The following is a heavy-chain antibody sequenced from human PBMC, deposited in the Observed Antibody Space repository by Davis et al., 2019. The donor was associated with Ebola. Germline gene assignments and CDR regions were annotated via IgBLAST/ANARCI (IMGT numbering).Heavy chain of an antibody. CDR2: ISFHGSDK. D-gene: IGHD4-17*01. J-gene: IGHJ4*02. CDR1: GFTFSSYA. V-gene: IGHV3-30*18. CDR3: AKDQVPDGVWTIDS. Sequence: GESLIISCAASGFTFSSYALHWLRQAPGTGLEWVPVISFHGSDKYYADSVKGRFTISRDDSKNTLYLQMNSLRAEDTALYDCAKDQVPDGVWTIDSWGQGTLVTVSS.